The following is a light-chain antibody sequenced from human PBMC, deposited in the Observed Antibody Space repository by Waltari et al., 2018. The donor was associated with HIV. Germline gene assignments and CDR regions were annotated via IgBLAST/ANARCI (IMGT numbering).Light chain of an antibody. Sequence: QSGLTQPPSVSGPPGQRVPIPCSGSSPHIARHAVPWYQHFPGTAPKPPIYATNQRSSGVPDRFSGSKSGTSASLAISGLQSEDEADYYCAAWDDSLNGRYVFGTGTKVTVL. J-gene: IGLJ1*01. CDR3: AAWDDSLNGRYV. CDR2: ATN. CDR1: SPHIARHA. V-gene: IGLV1-44*01.